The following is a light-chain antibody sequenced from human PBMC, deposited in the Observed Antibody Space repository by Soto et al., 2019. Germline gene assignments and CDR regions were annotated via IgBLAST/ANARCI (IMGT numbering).Light chain of an antibody. Sequence: ELVLTQSPGTLSLSPGESATLSCRASQSVSSSFLAWYQQKPGQAPTLLIYGASSRATGIPDRFSGSGSGTDFTLTSSGLEPEDFAVYYGEQYDSSPWTCGQGTKVEIK. V-gene: IGKV3-20*01. CDR3: EQYDSSPWT. J-gene: IGKJ1*01. CDR2: GAS. CDR1: QSVSSSF.